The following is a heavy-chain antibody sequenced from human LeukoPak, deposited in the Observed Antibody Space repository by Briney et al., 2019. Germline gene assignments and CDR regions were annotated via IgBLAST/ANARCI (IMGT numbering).Heavy chain of an antibody. CDR1: GGSISSYY. Sequence: SETLSLTCTVSGGSISSYYWSWIRQPPGKGLEWIGYIYYSGSTNYNPSLKSRVTISVDTSKNQFSLKLSSVTAADTAVCYCARDNFGADYWGQGTLVTVSS. CDR2: IYYSGST. J-gene: IGHJ4*02. CDR3: ARDNFGADY. D-gene: IGHD3-3*01. V-gene: IGHV4-59*12.